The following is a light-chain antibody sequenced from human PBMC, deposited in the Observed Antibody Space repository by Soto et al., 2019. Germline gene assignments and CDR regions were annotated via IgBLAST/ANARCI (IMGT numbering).Light chain of an antibody. V-gene: IGKV3-20*01. J-gene: IGKJ2*01. Sequence: EIVLTQSPGTLSLSPGERATLSCRASQSVSSSYLAWYQQKPGQAPRLLIYGASSRATGIPNRFSGSGSGTDFTLTISRLEPEDFAVYYCQQYGSSPVAFGQGTKLEIK. CDR1: QSVSSSY. CDR3: QQYGSSPVA. CDR2: GAS.